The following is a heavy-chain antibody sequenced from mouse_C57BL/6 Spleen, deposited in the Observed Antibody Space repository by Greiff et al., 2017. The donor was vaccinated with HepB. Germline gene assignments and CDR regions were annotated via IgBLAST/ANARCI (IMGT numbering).Heavy chain of an antibody. D-gene: IGHD1-1*01. CDR2: IYPGDGDT. J-gene: IGHJ1*03. V-gene: IGHV1-80*01. Sequence: VQLQQSGAELVKPGASVKISCKASGYAFSSYWMNWVKQRPGKGLEWIGQIYPGDGDTNYNGKFKGKATLTADKSSSTAYMQLSSLTSEDSAVYFRARTPFTTVILEDYWYFDVWGTGTTVTVSS. CDR1: GYAFSSYW. CDR3: ARTPFTTVILEDYWYFDV.